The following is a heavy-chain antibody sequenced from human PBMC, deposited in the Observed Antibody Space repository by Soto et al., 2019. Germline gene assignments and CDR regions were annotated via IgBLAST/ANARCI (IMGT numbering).Heavy chain of an antibody. CDR1: GGSISTYY. D-gene: IGHD7-27*01. Sequence: PSETLSLTCTVSGGSISTYYWSWIRQPPGKGLEWIGYIYYSGSTNYNPSLKSRVTFSVDTSKSQFSLKLSSVTAADTAVYYCARSKANWGFFDYWGQGTLVTVSS. CDR2: IYYSGST. CDR3: ARSKANWGFFDY. J-gene: IGHJ4*02. V-gene: IGHV4-59*01.